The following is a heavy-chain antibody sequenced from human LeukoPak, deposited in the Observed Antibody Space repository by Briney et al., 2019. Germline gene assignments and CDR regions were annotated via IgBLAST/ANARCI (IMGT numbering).Heavy chain of an antibody. CDR1: GFTFSSYS. Sequence: PGGSLRLSCAASGFTFSSYSMNWVRQAPGKGLEWVSFIXSSSSYIYYAASVKGRFTISRDNAKNSLYLQMNSLRAEDTAVYYCARERYSEKNYYYYGMDVWGQGTTVTVSS. CDR3: ARERYSEKNYYYYGMDV. D-gene: IGHD2-15*01. J-gene: IGHJ6*02. V-gene: IGHV3-21*01. CDR2: IXSSSSYI.